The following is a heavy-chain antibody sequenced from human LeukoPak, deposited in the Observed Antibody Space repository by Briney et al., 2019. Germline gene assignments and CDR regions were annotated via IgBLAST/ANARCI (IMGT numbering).Heavy chain of an antibody. D-gene: IGHD3-10*01. CDR3: ARGGASGSHLHWFDP. V-gene: IGHV6-1*01. Sequence: SQTLSLTCAISGDSVSDNSAAWNWIRQSPSRGLEWLGRTYYRSKWYNDYAVSVKSRITISPDTSKNQFSLKLSSVTAADTAVYYCARGGASGSHLHWFDPWGQGTLVTVSS. J-gene: IGHJ5*02. CDR1: GDSVSDNSAA. CDR2: TYYRSKWYN.